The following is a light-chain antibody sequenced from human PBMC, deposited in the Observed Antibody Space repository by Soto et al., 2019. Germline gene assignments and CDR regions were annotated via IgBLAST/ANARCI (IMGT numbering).Light chain of an antibody. CDR1: QSISSY. J-gene: IGKJ2*01. CDR3: QQSYSLPYT. CDR2: AAS. Sequence: DIQMTQSPSSLSASVGDRVTITCRASQSISSYLNWYRQKPGKAPKLLIYAASSLESGVPSRFSGSRSGTDFTLTISSLQLEDFATYYCQQSYSLPYTFGQGTKLEIK. V-gene: IGKV1-39*01.